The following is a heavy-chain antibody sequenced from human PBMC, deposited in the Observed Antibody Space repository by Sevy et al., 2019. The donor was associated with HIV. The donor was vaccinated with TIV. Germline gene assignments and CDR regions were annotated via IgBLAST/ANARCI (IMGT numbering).Heavy chain of an antibody. CDR3: ASWGREYSTSRGDY. V-gene: IGHV3-48*02. CDR2: ISSNGFTI. CDR1: GFTFSSYS. Sequence: GESLKISCAAAGFTFSSYSMNWVRQAPGKGLQWVSYISSNGFTIYYADSVKGRFTISRDNAKNSLYLQMSSLRDEDTAVYYCASWGREYSTSRGDYWGQGTLVTVSS. D-gene: IGHD6-6*01. J-gene: IGHJ4*02.